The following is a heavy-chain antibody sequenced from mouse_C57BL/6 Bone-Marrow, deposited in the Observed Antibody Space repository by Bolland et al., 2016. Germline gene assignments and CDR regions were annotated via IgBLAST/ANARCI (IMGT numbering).Heavy chain of an antibody. Sequence: EILPGSGSTNYNEKFKGKATFTADTSSNTAYMQLSSLTTEDSAIYYCARLLGRFAYWGQGTL. V-gene: IGHV1-9*01. CDR2: ILPGSGST. J-gene: IGHJ3*01. CDR3: ARLLGRFAY. D-gene: IGHD4-1*01.